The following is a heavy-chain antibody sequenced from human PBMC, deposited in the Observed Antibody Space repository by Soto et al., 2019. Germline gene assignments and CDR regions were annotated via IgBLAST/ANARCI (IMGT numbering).Heavy chain of an antibody. V-gene: IGHV3-7*05. CDR3: ARGGIIVAYYYGMDV. CDR1: GFTFSSYW. J-gene: IGHJ6*02. Sequence: EVQLVESGGGLVQPGGSLRLSCAASGFTFSSYWMSWVRQAPGKGLEWVANIKQDGSEKYFVDSVKGRFTISRDNAKNSLDLQMNSLRAEDTAVYYCARGGIIVAYYYGMDVWGQGTTVTVSS. CDR2: IKQDGSEK. D-gene: IGHD5-12*01.